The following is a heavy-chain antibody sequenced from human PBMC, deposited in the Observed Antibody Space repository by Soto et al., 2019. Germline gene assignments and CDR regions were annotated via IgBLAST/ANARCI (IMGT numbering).Heavy chain of an antibody. CDR1: GGSVSSGIYY. CDR2: IYYSGST. J-gene: IGHJ4*02. V-gene: IGHV4-61*01. Sequence: SETLSLTCTVSGGSVSSGIYYWSWIRQPPGKGLEWIGYIYYSGSTNYNPSLKSRVTISVDTSKNQFSLKLSSVTAADTAVYYRARLYSGYDTMWFDYWGQGTLVTVSS. CDR3: ARLYSGYDTMWFDY. D-gene: IGHD5-12*01.